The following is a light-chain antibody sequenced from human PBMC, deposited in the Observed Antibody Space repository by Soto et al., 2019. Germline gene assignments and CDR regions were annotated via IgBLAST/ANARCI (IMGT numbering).Light chain of an antibody. Sequence: EIVMTQTPLSSPVTLGQPASISCRSSQSLVHDNGDTYLSWLQQRPGQPPRLLIYKISNRFSGVPDRFSGSGAGTDFSMTISRVEAEDAGVYYCMQAPRRPRAFGRGTTVDTK. CDR3: MQAPRRPRA. CDR1: QSLVHDNGDTY. V-gene: IGKV2-24*01. J-gene: IGKJ1*01. CDR2: KIS.